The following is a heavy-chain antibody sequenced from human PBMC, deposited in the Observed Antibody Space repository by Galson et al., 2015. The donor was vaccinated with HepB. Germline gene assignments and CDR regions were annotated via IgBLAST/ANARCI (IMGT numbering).Heavy chain of an antibody. CDR3: ARDLGYCSSTSCPLYYYGMDV. J-gene: IGHJ6*02. CDR1: GYTFTSYY. D-gene: IGHD2-2*01. Sequence: SCKASGYTFTSYYMHWVRQAPGQGLEWMGIINPSGGSTSYAQKFQGRVTMTRDTSTSTVYMELSSLRSEDTAVYYCARDLGYCSSTSCPLYYYGMDVWGQGTTVTVSS. CDR2: INPSGGST. V-gene: IGHV1-46*01.